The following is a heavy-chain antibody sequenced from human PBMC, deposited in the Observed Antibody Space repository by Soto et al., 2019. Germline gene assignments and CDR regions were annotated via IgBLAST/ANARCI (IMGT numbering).Heavy chain of an antibody. D-gene: IGHD3-10*01. Sequence: QGQLQQSGPGLVKPAQTLSLTCAISGDSVSRDITSWNWIRQPPSRGLGWLGRTYYRSKWFHDYAVYVKSRITINPDTSKNQFSLELNSMTAEDTAVYYCARGNALDVWGQGTVVTVSS. J-gene: IGHJ3*01. CDR2: TYYRSKWFH. CDR3: ARGNALDV. CDR1: GDSVSRDITS. V-gene: IGHV6-1*01.